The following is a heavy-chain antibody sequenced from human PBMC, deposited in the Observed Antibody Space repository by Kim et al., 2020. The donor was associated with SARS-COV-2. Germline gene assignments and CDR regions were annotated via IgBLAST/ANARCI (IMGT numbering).Heavy chain of an antibody. CDR2: ISPYNGDT. D-gene: IGHD6-13*01. CDR1: GYTFTTYS. Sequence: ASVKVSCKTSGYTFTTYSITWVRQAPGQGLEWVGGISPYNGDTKYAQRLQGRVTMTTDSSTSTAHMELRSLTSDDTAIYYCARGGSTWTKYFFDYWDQGILVTVSS. J-gene: IGHJ4*02. CDR3: ARGGSTWTKYFFDY. V-gene: IGHV1-18*01.